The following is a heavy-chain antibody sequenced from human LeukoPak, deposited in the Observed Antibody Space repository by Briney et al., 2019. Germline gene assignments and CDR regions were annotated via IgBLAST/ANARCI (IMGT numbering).Heavy chain of an antibody. Sequence: RASVKVSCKASGYTFTSYDINWVRQATGQGLEWMGWMNPNSGNTGYAQKFQGRVTMTEDTSTDTAYMELSSLRSEDTAVYYCAIRGSWRGYYFDYWGQGTLVTVSS. CDR1: GYTFTSYD. V-gene: IGHV1-8*02. CDR2: MNPNSGNT. D-gene: IGHD3-16*01. J-gene: IGHJ4*02. CDR3: AIRGSWRGYYFDY.